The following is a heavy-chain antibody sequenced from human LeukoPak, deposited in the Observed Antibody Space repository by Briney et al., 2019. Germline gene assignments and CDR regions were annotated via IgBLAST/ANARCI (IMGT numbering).Heavy chain of an antibody. CDR3: ARETSGYGDY. V-gene: IGHV3-7*01. D-gene: IGHD5-12*01. J-gene: IGHJ4*02. CDR1: GFTFSHYW. Sequence: PGGSLRLSCAASGFTFSHYWMSWVRQAPGKGLEWVANINQDGIDKYYVDSVKGRFTISRDNAKNSLYLQMNSLRAEDSAVYYCARETSGYGDYWGQGTLVTVSS. CDR2: INQDGIDK.